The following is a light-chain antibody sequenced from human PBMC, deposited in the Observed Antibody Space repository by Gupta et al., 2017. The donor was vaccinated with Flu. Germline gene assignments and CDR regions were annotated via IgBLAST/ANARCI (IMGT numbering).Light chain of an antibody. Sequence: QSALTQPASVSGSPGQSITISCTGTSSDIGTYNYVSWYQQHPGKAPELMIYEVNNRPLGVSNRFSGSKSGNTASLTISGLQAEDEADYYCSSYTSTTTLVFGSGTKVTVL. V-gene: IGLV2-14*01. J-gene: IGLJ1*01. CDR1: SSDIGTYNY. CDR2: EVN. CDR3: SSYTSTTTLV.